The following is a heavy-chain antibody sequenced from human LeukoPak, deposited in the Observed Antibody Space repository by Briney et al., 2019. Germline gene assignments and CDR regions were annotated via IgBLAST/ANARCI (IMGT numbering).Heavy chain of an antibody. V-gene: IGHV3-23*01. Sequence: GGSLRLSCAASGFTFSTYAMSWVRQTPEKGLEWVSAISGSGGSTYYADSVKGRFTISRDNSKNTLYLQMNSLRAEDTAVYYCAKDNYYYDSSGSDYWGQGTLVTVSS. CDR2: ISGSGGST. J-gene: IGHJ4*02. D-gene: IGHD3-22*01. CDR3: AKDNYYYDSSGSDY. CDR1: GFTFSTYA.